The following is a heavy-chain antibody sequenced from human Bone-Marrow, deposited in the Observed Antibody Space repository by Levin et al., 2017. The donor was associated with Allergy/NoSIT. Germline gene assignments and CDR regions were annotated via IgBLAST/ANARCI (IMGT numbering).Heavy chain of an antibody. D-gene: IGHD3-16*01. V-gene: IGHV3-23*01. Sequence: GESLKISCAASVFTFSSFAMSWVRQAPGKGLEWVSAISSISGSTYYADSVKGRITISRDNSKTTLYLQMNSLRAEETAIYYCAKEAQSLRANYGPWGQGTLVTVSS. J-gene: IGHJ5*02. CDR3: AKEAQSLRANYGP. CDR2: ISSISGST. CDR1: VFTFSSFA.